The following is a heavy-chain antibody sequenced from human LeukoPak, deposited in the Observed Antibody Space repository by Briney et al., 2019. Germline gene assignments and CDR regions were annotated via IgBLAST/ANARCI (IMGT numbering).Heavy chain of an antibody. Sequence: RASVKVSCKASGYTSTGYYMHWVRQAPGQGLEWMGWINPNSGGTNYAQKFQGRVTMTRDTSISTAYMELSRLRSDDTAVYYCARDPVGYCSSTSCWGVYYYYYYGMDVWGQGTTVTVSS. CDR3: ARDPVGYCSSTSCWGVYYYYYYGMDV. CDR1: GYTSTGYY. D-gene: IGHD2-2*01. V-gene: IGHV1-2*02. CDR2: INPNSGGT. J-gene: IGHJ6*02.